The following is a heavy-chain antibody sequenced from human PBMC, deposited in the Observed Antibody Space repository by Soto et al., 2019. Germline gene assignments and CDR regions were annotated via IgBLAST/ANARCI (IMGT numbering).Heavy chain of an antibody. D-gene: IGHD3-10*01. CDR1: GFTFSSYG. CDR2: IWYDGSNK. V-gene: IGHV3-33*01. CDR3: ARDHGSGSYYKGGWFDP. Sequence: VGSLRLSCAASGFTFSSYGMHWVHQAPGKGLEWVAVIWYDGSNKYYADSVKGRFTISRDNSKNTLYLQMNSLRAEDTAVYYCARDHGSGSYYKGGWFDPWGQGTLVTVSS. J-gene: IGHJ5*02.